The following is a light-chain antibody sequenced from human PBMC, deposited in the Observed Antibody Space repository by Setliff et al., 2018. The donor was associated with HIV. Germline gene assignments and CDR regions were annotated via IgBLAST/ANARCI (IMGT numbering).Light chain of an antibody. CDR2: QAS. V-gene: IGLV2-23*01. CDR3: CSNTGSNTYV. J-gene: IGLJ1*01. CDR1: SSDVGRYNL. Sequence: QSVLTQPASVSGSPGQSITISCTGTSSDVGRYNLVSWYQQHPGKAPKLMIYQASKRPSGVSSRFSGSKSGNTASLTISGLQAEDEADYYCCSNTGSNTYVFGTGTKVIVL.